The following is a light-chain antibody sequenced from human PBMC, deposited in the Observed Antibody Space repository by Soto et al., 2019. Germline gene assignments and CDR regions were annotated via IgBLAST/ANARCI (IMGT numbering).Light chain of an antibody. J-gene: IGLJ1*01. CDR2: SDN. Sequence: QSMLTQPPSASGTPGQRVTISCSGSSSNIGSNYVFWYQHLPGMAPQLLIYSDNQRPSGVPDRFSGSKSGTSASLAISGLRSEDEADYYCAAWDDTLSGYVFGTGTKVTVL. CDR3: AAWDDTLSGYV. CDR1: SSNIGSNY. V-gene: IGLV1-47*02.